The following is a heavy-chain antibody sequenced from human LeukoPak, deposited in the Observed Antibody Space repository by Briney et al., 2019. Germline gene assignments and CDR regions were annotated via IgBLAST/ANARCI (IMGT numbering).Heavy chain of an antibody. J-gene: IGHJ3*02. CDR1: GYTFTSSG. Sequence: ASVKVSCKASGYTFTSSGISWVRQAPGQGLEWTGWISTYNGNTNYAQKLKGRVTLARDTSTTTVYMELRGLRSDDTAVYYCARDRDYGGNRYVFDIWGQGTMVTVSS. CDR3: ARDRDYGGNRYVFDI. CDR2: ISTYNGNT. D-gene: IGHD4-17*01. V-gene: IGHV1-18*01.